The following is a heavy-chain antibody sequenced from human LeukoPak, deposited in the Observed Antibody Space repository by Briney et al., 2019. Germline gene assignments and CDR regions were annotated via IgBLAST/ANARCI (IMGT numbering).Heavy chain of an antibody. CDR2: ISGGGSYI. V-gene: IGHV3-21*01. CDR1: GYTSSTYN. D-gene: IGHD3-10*01. Sequence: GGSLRLSCVAPGYTSSTYNRNWVRQAPGKGLEWVSSISGGGSYIYYADSVEGRFTISRDSTKNSLYLKTNSYRAEDTAGDDCVRFCGSGSWGQGTLVTVSS. CDR3: VRFCGSGS. J-gene: IGHJ4*02.